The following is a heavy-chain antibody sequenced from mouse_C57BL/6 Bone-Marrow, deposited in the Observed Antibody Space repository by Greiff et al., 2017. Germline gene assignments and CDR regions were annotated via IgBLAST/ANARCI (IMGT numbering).Heavy chain of an antibody. CDR3: ASERRSGPYAMDY. J-gene: IGHJ4*01. CDR2: INPSSGYT. CDR1: GYTFTSYT. D-gene: IGHD1-3*01. Sequence: VKLQESGAELARPGASVKMSCKASGYTFTSYTMHWVKQRPGQGLEWIGYINPSSGYTKYNQKFKDKATLTADKSSSTAYMQLSSLTSEDSAVYYYASERRSGPYAMDYWGQGTTVTVSS. V-gene: IGHV1-4*01.